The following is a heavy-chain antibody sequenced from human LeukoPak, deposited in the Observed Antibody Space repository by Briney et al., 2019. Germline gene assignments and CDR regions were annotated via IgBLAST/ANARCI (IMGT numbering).Heavy chain of an antibody. Sequence: GRSLRLSCAASGFTFSSYAMHWVRQAPGKGLEWVAVIRYDGSNKYYADSVKGRFTISRDNSKNTLYLQMNSLGAEDTAVYYCAKDPKYSSSWSYFDYWGQGTLVTVSS. J-gene: IGHJ4*02. CDR3: AKDPKYSSSWSYFDY. D-gene: IGHD6-13*01. CDR2: IRYDGSNK. CDR1: GFTFSSYA. V-gene: IGHV3-30*04.